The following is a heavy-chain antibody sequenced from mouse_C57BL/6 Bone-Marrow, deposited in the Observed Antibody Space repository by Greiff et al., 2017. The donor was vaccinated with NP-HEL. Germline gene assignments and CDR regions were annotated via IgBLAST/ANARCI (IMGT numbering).Heavy chain of an antibody. D-gene: IGHD1-1*01. CDR2: IDPSDSET. CDR1: GYTFTSYW. Sequence: QVQLQQPGAELVRPGSSVKLSCKASGYTFTSYWMHWVKQRPIQGLEWIGNIDPSDSETHYNQKFKDKATLTVDKSSSTAYMQLSSLTSEDSAVYYCAIRTTVVATQSTMITGAMDYWGQGTSVTVSS. V-gene: IGHV1-52*01. J-gene: IGHJ4*01. CDR3: AIRTTVVATQSTMITGAMDY.